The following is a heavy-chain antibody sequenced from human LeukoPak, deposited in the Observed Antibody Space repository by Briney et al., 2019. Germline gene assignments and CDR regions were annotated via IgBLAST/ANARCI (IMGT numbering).Heavy chain of an antibody. Sequence: ASVKVSCKASGYTFTGYYMHWVRQAPGQGLEWMGWINPNSGGTNYAQKFQGWVTMTRDTSISTAYMELSRLRSDDTAVYYCARDRSGWPVRYYYYGMDVWGQGTTVTVSS. J-gene: IGHJ6*02. CDR1: GYTFTGYY. CDR3: ARDRSGWPVRYYYYGMDV. CDR2: INPNSGGT. D-gene: IGHD6-19*01. V-gene: IGHV1-2*04.